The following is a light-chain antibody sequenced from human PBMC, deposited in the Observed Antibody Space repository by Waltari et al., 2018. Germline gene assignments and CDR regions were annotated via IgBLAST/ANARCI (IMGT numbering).Light chain of an antibody. CDR2: DVI. J-gene: IGLJ2*01. CDR3: CSYAGTYTV. CDR1: SSDVGDYNS. Sequence: QSALTQPRPVSGSPGQSVTISCTGTSSDVGDYNSVSWYQQHPGRTPKRLIYDVIKRPSGVPDRFSGSKSGNTASLTISGLQAEDGADYYCCSYAGTYTVFGGGSRLTVL. V-gene: IGLV2-11*01.